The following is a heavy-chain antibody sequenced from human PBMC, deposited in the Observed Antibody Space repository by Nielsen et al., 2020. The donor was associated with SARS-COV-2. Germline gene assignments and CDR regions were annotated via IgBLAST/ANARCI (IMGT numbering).Heavy chain of an antibody. V-gene: IGHV1-2*06. CDR1: GYTFTSYA. Sequence: ASVKVSCKASGYTFTSYAMHWVRQAPGQGLEWMGRINPNSGGTNYAQKFQGRVTMTRDTSISTAYMELSRLRSDDTAVYYCARFVVVTAMAGMDVWGQGTTVTVSS. CDR3: ARFVVVTAMAGMDV. J-gene: IGHJ6*02. D-gene: IGHD2-21*02. CDR2: INPNSGGT.